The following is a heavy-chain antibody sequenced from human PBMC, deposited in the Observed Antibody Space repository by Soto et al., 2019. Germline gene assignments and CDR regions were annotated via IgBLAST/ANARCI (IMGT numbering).Heavy chain of an antibody. Sequence: EVQLLESGGGLVQPGGSLRLSCAASGFTFSSYAMSWVRQAPGKGLEWVSTISGSGGTSYYADSVKGRFTISRDNSKNTLYLQMNSLRAEDPAVYYCAKPAYYYGSGSYYNVGAFDVWGQGTMVTSLQ. CDR2: ISGSGGTS. V-gene: IGHV3-23*01. J-gene: IGHJ3*01. CDR1: GFTFSSYA. CDR3: AKPAYYYGSGSYYNVGAFDV. D-gene: IGHD3-10*01.